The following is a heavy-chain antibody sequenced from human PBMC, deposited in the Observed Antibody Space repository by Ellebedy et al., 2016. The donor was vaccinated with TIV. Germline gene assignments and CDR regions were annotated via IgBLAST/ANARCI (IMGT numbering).Heavy chain of an antibody. D-gene: IGHD3-9*01. CDR1: GGSISSYY. V-gene: IGHV4-59*12. J-gene: IGHJ4*02. CDR3: ARTIRYFGAATDY. CDR2: IYYSGST. Sequence: SETLSLTCTVSGGSISSYYWSWIRQPPGKGLEWIGYIYYSGSTYYNPSLKSRVTVSVDTSKNQFSLKLSSVTAADTAVYYCARTIRYFGAATDYWGQGTLVTVSS.